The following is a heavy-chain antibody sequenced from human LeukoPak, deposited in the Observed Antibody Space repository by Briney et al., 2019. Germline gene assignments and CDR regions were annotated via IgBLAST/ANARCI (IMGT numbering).Heavy chain of an antibody. V-gene: IGHV4-59*01. CDR2: IYYSGST. D-gene: IGHD1-14*01. Sequence: SETPSLTCTVSGGSISSYYWSWIRQPPGKGLEWIGYIYYSGSTNYNPSLKSRVTISVDTSKNQFSLKLSSVTAADTAVYYCARTSNHITYYYYGMDVWGQGTTVTVSS. CDR1: GGSISSYY. J-gene: IGHJ6*02. CDR3: ARTSNHITYYYYGMDV.